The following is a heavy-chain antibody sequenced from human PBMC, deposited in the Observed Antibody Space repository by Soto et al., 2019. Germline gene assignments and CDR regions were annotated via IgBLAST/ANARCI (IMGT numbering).Heavy chain of an antibody. CDR3: ARSLLESNWFDP. J-gene: IGHJ5*02. CDR2: IIPIFGTA. V-gene: IGHV1-69*13. D-gene: IGHD3-3*01. CDR1: GGTFSSYA. Sequence: GASVKVSCKASGGTFSSYAISWVRQAPGQGLEWMGGIIPIFGTANYAQKIQGRVTITADESTSTAYMELSSLRSEDTAVYYCARSLLESNWFDPWGQGTLVTVSS.